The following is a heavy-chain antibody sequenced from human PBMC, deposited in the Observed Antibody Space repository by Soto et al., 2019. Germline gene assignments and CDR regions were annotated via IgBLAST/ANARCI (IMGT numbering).Heavy chain of an antibody. J-gene: IGHJ3*02. Sequence: GGSLRLSCAASGFTFSSYDMHWVRQATGKGLEWVSAIGTAGDTYYPGSVKGRFTISRENAKNSLYLQMNSLRAGDTAVYYCARAGTSGYYYALTPDAFDIWGQGTMVTVSS. CDR1: GFTFSSYD. CDR2: IGTAGDT. CDR3: ARAGTSGYYYALTPDAFDI. V-gene: IGHV3-13*04. D-gene: IGHD3-22*01.